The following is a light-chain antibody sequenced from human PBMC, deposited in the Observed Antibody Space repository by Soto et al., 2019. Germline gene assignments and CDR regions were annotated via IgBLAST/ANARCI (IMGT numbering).Light chain of an antibody. CDR1: QSVSSNY. V-gene: IGKV3-20*01. CDR2: AAS. CDR3: QQYGGLPRT. J-gene: IGKJ5*01. Sequence: EVVLTQSPGTLSLSPGERATLSCRASQSVSSNYLAWYQQKLGQAPRLLIFAASSRATGIPDRFSGSGSGTDFTLTISRLEPEDFAVYYCQQYGGLPRTFGQGTRLEI.